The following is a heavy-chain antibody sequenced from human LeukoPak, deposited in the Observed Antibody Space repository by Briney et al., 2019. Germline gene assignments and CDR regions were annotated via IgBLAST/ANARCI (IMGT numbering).Heavy chain of an antibody. CDR1: GFTFSSYA. CDR2: ISGSGGST. Sequence: GGSLRLSCAASGFTFSSYAMSWVRQALGKGLEWVSAISGSGGSTYYADSVKGRFTISRDNSKNTLYLQMNSLRAEDTAVYYCAKNKDYDILTGLTWGQETLVTVSS. J-gene: IGHJ5*02. D-gene: IGHD3-9*01. CDR3: AKNKDYDILTGLT. V-gene: IGHV3-23*01.